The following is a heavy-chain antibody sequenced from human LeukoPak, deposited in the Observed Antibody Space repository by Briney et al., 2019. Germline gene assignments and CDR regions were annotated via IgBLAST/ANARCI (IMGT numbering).Heavy chain of an antibody. D-gene: IGHD6-6*01. CDR3: ARDGEPSIAARDRYYYYMDV. V-gene: IGHV1-2*02. Sequence: GASVKVSCKASGYTFTGYYMHWVRQAPGQGLEWMGWINPNSGGTNYAQKFQGRVTMTRDTSISTAYMELSRLRSDDTAVYYCARDGEPSIAARDRYYYYMDVWGKGTTVTVSS. J-gene: IGHJ6*03. CDR2: INPNSGGT. CDR1: GYTFTGYY.